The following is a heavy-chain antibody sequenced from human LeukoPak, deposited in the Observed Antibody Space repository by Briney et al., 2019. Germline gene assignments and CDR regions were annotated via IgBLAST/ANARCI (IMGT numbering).Heavy chain of an antibody. V-gene: IGHV3-23*01. CDR1: GFTFSSYA. CDR3: AKDLTVVVTMVRAHAFDI. Sequence: PGGSLRLSCAASGFTFSSYAMSWVRQAPGKGLEWVSAISGSGGSTYYADSVKGRFTISRDNSKNTLYLQMNSLRAEDTAVYYCAKDLTVVVTMVRAHAFDIWGQGTMVTVSS. J-gene: IGHJ3*02. CDR2: ISGSGGST. D-gene: IGHD3-10*01.